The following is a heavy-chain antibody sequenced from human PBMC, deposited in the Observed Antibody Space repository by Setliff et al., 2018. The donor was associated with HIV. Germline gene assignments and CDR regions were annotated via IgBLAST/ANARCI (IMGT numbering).Heavy chain of an antibody. D-gene: IGHD1-7*01. CDR2: LNPNSGDT. CDR1: GYTFTSYD. J-gene: IGHJ3*02. Sequence: ASVKVSCKASGYTFTSYDINWVRQATGQGLEWMGWLNPNSGDTGYAQKFQERVTITRDMSTSRAYMELSGLRTEDTAVYYCAADPQTGTTSYDAFDIWGQGTVVTVSS. CDR3: AADPQTGTTSYDAFDI. V-gene: IGHV1-8*03.